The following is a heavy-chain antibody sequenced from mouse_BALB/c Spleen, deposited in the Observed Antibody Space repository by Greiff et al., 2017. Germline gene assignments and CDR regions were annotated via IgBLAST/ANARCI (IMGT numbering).Heavy chain of an antibody. CDR3: ARNGGLRRYAMDY. Sequence: QVQLKESGPGLVQPSQSLSITCTVSGFSLTSYGVHWVRQSPGKGLEWLGVIWSGGSTDYNAAFISRLSISKDNSKSQVFFKMNSLQANDTAIYYCARNGGLRRYAMDYWGQGTSVTVSS. J-gene: IGHJ4*01. D-gene: IGHD2-2*01. V-gene: IGHV2-2*02. CDR1: GFSLTSYG. CDR2: IWSGGST.